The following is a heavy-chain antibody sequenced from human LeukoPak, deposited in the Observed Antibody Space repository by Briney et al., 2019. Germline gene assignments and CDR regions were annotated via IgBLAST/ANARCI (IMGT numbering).Heavy chain of an antibody. D-gene: IGHD2-8*01. CDR1: GFSFSIYA. J-gene: IGHJ4*02. Sequence: GGSLRLSCAASGFSFSIYAMTWVRQAPGKGLEWVSGIGGSGGNTYSADSVKGRFPISRDNSKNTVYLQMNSLRGEDTALYYCAKDLAGCSDSWGQGTLVTVSS. CDR2: IGGSGGNT. V-gene: IGHV3-23*01. CDR3: AKDLAGCSDS.